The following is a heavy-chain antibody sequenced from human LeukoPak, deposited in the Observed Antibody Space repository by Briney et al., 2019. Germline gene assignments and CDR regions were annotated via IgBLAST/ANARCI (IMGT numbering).Heavy chain of an antibody. CDR3: ARLGLASAMDV. Sequence: GGSLRLSCAASGFTFNTYSMNWVRQAPGKGLEWVSYITSGGSTIYYADSVKGRFTISRDNAKNSLYLQINSLTGEDTAVYYCARLGLASAMDVWGQRTTVTVSS. J-gene: IGHJ6*02. D-gene: IGHD3-3*02. CDR1: GFTFNTYS. V-gene: IGHV3-48*01. CDR2: ITSGGSTI.